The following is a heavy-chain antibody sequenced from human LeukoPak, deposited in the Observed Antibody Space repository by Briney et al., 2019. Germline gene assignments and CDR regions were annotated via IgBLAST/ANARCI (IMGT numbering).Heavy chain of an antibody. CDR1: GFPFSSYW. J-gene: IGHJ4*02. CDR3: TRVGYIDEGIDY. V-gene: IGHV3-7*04. CDR2: IKQDGSKK. Sequence: GGSLRLSCVAPGFPFSSYWMTWVRQAPGKGLEWVANIKQDGSKKSYVDSVKGRFTISRDNAKNSLYLQMNSLRAEDTAIYYCTRVGYIDEGIDYWGQGTLVTVSS. D-gene: IGHD5-24*01.